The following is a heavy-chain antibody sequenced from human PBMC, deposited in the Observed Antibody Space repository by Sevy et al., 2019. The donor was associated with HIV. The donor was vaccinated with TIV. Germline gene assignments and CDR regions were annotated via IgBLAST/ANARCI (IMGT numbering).Heavy chain of an antibody. CDR3: ARLSGYSSSWSYFDY. CDR2: ISSSTSTI. V-gene: IGHV3-48*01. Sequence: GGSLRLSCAASAFTFSSYSMNWVRQAPGKGLEWVSYISSSTSTIYYADSVKGRFTISRDNAKNSLYLQMNSLRAEDTAVYYCARLSGYSSSWSYFDYWGLGTLVTVSS. D-gene: IGHD6-13*01. J-gene: IGHJ4*02. CDR1: AFTFSSYS.